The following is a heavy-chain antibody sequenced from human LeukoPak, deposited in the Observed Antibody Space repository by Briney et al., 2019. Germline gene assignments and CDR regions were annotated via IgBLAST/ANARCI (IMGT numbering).Heavy chain of an antibody. CDR1: GYSFDDYG. Sequence: GGSLRLSCAGSGYSFDDYGMRWVRQAPGKGLEWVAGINWNGGSTGYAASVKGRCTISRDNAKSALYLEMNSLRAEDTAFYYCVRLGRDGYTYGAAYWGLGTLVTVSS. V-gene: IGHV3-20*04. CDR3: VRLGRDGYTYGAAY. CDR2: INWNGGST. D-gene: IGHD5-24*01. J-gene: IGHJ1*01.